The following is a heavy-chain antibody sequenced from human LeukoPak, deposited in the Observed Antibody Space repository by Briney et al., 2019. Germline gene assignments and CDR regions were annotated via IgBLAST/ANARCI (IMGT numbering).Heavy chain of an antibody. CDR2: ISGSGGST. CDR3: AKQGCSGGSCYFDY. V-gene: IGHV3-23*01. CDR1: GFTFSSYA. D-gene: IGHD2-15*01. Sequence: GGSLRLSCAASGFTFSSYAMSWVRQAPGKGLEWVSAISGSGGSTYCADSVKGRFTISRDNSKNTLYLQMNSLRAEDTAVYYRAKQGCSGGSCYFDYWGQGTLVTVSS. J-gene: IGHJ4*02.